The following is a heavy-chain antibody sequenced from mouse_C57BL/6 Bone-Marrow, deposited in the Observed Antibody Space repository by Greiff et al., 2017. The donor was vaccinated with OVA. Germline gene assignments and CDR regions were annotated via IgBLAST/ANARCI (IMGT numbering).Heavy chain of an antibody. J-gene: IGHJ1*03. CDR1: GYSITSGYY. V-gene: IGHV3-6*01. CDR2: ISYDGSN. D-gene: IGHD1-1*01. Sequence: EVQRVESGPGLVKPSQSLYLTCSVTGYSITSGYYWNWIRQFPGNKLEWMGYISYDGSNKYNPSLKNRISITRDTSKNPFFLQLNSVTTEDTATYDCSRGPYYYGSSPYWYFDVWGTGTTVTVSS. CDR3: SRGPYYYGSSPYWYFDV.